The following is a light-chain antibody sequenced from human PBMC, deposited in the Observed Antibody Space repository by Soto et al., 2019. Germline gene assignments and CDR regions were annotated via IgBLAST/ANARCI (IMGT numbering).Light chain of an antibody. CDR2: DDS. V-gene: IGLV3-21*02. Sequence: SYELTQPPSVSVAPGQTAKITCMRNNIGSKSVHWYQQKPGQAPILVVYDDSDRPSGIPERFSGSNSGNTATLTISRVEAGDEADYYCQVCDSNSDQQGVFGGGTKLTVL. J-gene: IGLJ2*01. CDR1: NIGSKS. CDR3: QVCDSNSDQQGV.